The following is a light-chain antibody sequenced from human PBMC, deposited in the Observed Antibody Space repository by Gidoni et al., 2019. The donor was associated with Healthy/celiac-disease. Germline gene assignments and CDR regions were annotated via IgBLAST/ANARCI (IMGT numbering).Light chain of an antibody. J-gene: IGKJ3*01. V-gene: IGKV1-39*01. Sequence: DIQMTQSPSSLSASVGDRVTITCRASQSISSYLNWYQQKPGKAPKILIYAASSLQSGVPSRFSGSGFGTDFTLTIGSLQPEDFATYYCQQSYSTTPTFGPGTKVDIQ. CDR2: AAS. CDR1: QSISSY. CDR3: QQSYSTTPT.